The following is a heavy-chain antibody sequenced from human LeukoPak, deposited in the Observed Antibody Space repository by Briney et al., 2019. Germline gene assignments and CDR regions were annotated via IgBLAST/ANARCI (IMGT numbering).Heavy chain of an antibody. CDR1: GGSISSYY. CDR2: MSYRGST. D-gene: IGHD2-2*01. Sequence: PSETLSLTCTVSGGSISSYYWNWIRQPPGKGLEWIAYMSYRGSTNYNPSLKSRITISIDTSKNQFSLKLSSVTAADTAVYYCARGRVVPSNWFDPWGQGTLVTVSS. CDR3: ARGRVVPSNWFDP. J-gene: IGHJ5*02. V-gene: IGHV4-59*12.